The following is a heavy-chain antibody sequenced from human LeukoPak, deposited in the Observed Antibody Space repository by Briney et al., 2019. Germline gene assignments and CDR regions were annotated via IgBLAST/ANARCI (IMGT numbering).Heavy chain of an antibody. J-gene: IGHJ4*02. CDR3: SRSQFDY. CDR2: ISGDGTIK. V-gene: IGHV3-74*03. Sequence: GGSLRLSCEPSGFPFSSYWMLWVRHATGKGLVWVSRISGDGTIKTYADFVRGRFTISRDNTKNILYLQMNSLRVEDTAIYFCSRSQFDYWGQGVLVTVAS. CDR1: GFPFSSYW.